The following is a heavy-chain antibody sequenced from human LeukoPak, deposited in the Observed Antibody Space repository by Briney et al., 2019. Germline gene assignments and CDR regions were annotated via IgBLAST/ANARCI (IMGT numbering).Heavy chain of an antibody. CDR3: ARRGSSDAFDI. Sequence: GEPLKISCKGSGYSFTSYWLGWVRQMPGKGLEWMGIIDPRDSDTRYSPSFQGQVTISADKSITTAYLQWSSLKASDTAMYYCARRGSSDAFDIWGQGTMVTVSS. CDR2: IDPRDSDT. CDR1: GYSFTSYW. J-gene: IGHJ3*02. V-gene: IGHV5-51*01. D-gene: IGHD2-15*01.